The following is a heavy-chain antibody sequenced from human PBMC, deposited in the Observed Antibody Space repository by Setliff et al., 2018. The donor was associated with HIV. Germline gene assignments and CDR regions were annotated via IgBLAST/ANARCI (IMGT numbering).Heavy chain of an antibody. J-gene: IGHJ4*02. V-gene: IGHV1-18*01. CDR3: ARDAPGNTEAAPDY. CDR1: GYIFSTSG. Sequence: ASVKVSCKASGYIFSTSGISWVRQAPGQGLEWMGWINIKNGNTNYEQKLQGGVTMTTDTSTSTAYMELRSLRSDDTAVYYCARDAPGNTEAAPDYWGQGTLVTVSS. D-gene: IGHD6-6*01. CDR2: INIKNGNT.